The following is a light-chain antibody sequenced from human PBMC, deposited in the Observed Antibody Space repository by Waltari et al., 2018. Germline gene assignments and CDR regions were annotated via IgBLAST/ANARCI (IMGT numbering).Light chain of an antibody. J-gene: IGKJ5*01. CDR2: GAY. CDR3: QQYFGIPIT. CDR1: QGISSS. V-gene: IGKV1-NL1*01. Sequence: DIQMTQSPSSLPVSLGERVTISCRASQGISSSLAWYQQKLGEAPKLLLYGAYSREGGIPSRFSGSGSGTVYTLTISSLQPEDFATYYCQQYFGIPITFGQGTRL.